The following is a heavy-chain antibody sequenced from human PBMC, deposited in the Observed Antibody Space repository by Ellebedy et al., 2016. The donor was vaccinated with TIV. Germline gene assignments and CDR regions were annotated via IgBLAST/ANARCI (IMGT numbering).Heavy chain of an antibody. D-gene: IGHD2-15*01. CDR2: ISGSGGTT. J-gene: IGHJ6*02. CDR1: GFMFNTYA. V-gene: IGHV3-23*01. CDR3: ARYCSGGSCLSTGCYYGMDV. Sequence: PGGSLGLSCAASGFMFNTYAMSWVRQAPGRGLEWVSTISGSGGTTYYVDSMKGRFTISRDNSKNTLYLQMNSLRAEDTAVYYCARYCSGGSCLSTGCYYGMDVWGQGTTVTVSS.